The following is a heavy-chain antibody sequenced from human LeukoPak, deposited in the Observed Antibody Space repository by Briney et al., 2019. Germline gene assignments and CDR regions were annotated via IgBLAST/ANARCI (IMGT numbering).Heavy chain of an antibody. D-gene: IGHD4-17*01. Sequence: GGSLRLSCAASGFTFSDYYMSWIRQAPGKGLEWVSYISSSGSTIYYADSVKGRFTISRDNAKNSLYLQMNSLRAEDTAVYYCARVVTVTTFGYYYYYMDVWGKGTTVTVSS. V-gene: IGHV3-11*04. CDR2: ISSSGSTI. CDR3: ARVVTVTTFGYYYYYMDV. J-gene: IGHJ6*03. CDR1: GFTFSDYY.